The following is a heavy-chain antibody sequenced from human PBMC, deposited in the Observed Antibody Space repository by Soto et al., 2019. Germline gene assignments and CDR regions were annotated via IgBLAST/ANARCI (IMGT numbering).Heavy chain of an antibody. J-gene: IGHJ6*02. CDR1: GYTFTSYY. V-gene: IGHV1-46*04. CDR3: ARAAPEAQEDNWYYDYGMDV. Sequence: QVQLVQSGAEVKKPGASVKVSCKASGYTFTSYYMHWVRQAPGQGLEWMGIINPSGGSTSYGEKLQGRVTMTRDTSTSTVYMELSSLRSEDTAVYYCARAAPEAQEDNWYYDYGMDVWGQGTTVTVSS. D-gene: IGHD2-15*01. CDR2: INPSGGST.